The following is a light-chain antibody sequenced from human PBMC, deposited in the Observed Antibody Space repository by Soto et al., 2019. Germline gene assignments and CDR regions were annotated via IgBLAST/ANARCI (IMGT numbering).Light chain of an antibody. Sequence: EIVLTQPPATLSLSPGERATLSCRASQSVSSYLAWYQQKPGQAPRLLIYDASNRATGIPARFSGSGSATDFILTISSLVPEDFAVYYCQQRSNWPRTFGQGTKLEIK. CDR2: DAS. CDR3: QQRSNWPRT. V-gene: IGKV3-11*01. J-gene: IGKJ2*01. CDR1: QSVSSY.